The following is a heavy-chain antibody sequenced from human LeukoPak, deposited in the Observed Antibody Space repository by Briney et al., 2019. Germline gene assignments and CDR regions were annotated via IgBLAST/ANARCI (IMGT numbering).Heavy chain of an antibody. Sequence: PGGSLRLSCAASGFTLSSYAMSWVRQGPGKGLEWVSAISVSGNTYHADSVKGRFTISRDSSKNTLYLQMNSLRAEDAAVYYCAKDLVTGSLDYWGQGTLVTVSS. J-gene: IGHJ4*02. D-gene: IGHD3-10*01. CDR1: GFTLSSYA. CDR3: AKDLVTGSLDY. V-gene: IGHV3-23*01. CDR2: ISVSGNT.